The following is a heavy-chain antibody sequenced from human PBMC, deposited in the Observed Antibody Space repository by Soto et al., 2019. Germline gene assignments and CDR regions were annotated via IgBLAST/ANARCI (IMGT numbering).Heavy chain of an antibody. J-gene: IGHJ4*02. V-gene: IGHV3-9*01. CDR1: GFTFDDNA. CDR3: ARETPSFDS. Sequence: TGGSLRLSCAVSGFTFDDNAMHWVRQAPEKGLEWVSGINWKSDIGYADSVKGRFTISRDNAENSLYLQMNSLRAEDTAVYYCARETPSFDSWGQGTLVTVSS. CDR2: INWKSDI. D-gene: IGHD2-15*01.